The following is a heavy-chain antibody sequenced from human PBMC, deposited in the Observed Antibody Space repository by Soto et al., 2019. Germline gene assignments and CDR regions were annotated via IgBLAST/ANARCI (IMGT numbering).Heavy chain of an antibody. J-gene: IGHJ3*02. D-gene: IGHD3-10*01. CDR2: ISSSSSYI. Sequence: EVQLVESGGGLVKPGGSLRLSCAASGFTFSSYSMNWVRQAPGKGLEWVSSISSSSSYIYYADSVQGRFTISRDNAKNSLSLQMNSLRAEDTAVYCCERVAYMFRGLVGAFDIWGQGTMVTVSS. V-gene: IGHV3-21*01. CDR3: ERVAYMFRGLVGAFDI. CDR1: GFTFSSYS.